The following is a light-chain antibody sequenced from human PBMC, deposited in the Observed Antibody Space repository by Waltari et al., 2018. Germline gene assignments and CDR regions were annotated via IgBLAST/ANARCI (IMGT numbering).Light chain of an antibody. CDR2: EDD. CDR3: QSYDTTNFWV. V-gene: IGLV6-57*02. CDR1: GGSIASNY. Sequence: NFILTQPHSVSASPGKTVTISCTGSGGSIASNYVQWYQQRPGSAPLTVIYEDDQRPSGVPDRFSGSIDRSSNSASLTISGLETEDEADYYCQSYDTTNFWVFGGGTKLTVL. J-gene: IGLJ3*02.